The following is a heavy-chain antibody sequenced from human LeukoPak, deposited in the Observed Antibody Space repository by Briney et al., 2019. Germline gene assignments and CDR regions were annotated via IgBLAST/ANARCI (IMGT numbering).Heavy chain of an antibody. Sequence: GGSLRLSCAASGFTFSSYWMSWVRQAPGKGLEWVANIKQDGSEKYYVDSVKGRFTISRDNAKNSLYLQMNRLRAEDTAVYYCARDPNLYSSGRMGIAFDIWGQGTMVTVSS. CDR3: ARDPNLYSSGRMGIAFDI. CDR1: GFTFSSYW. CDR2: IKQDGSEK. J-gene: IGHJ3*02. D-gene: IGHD6-19*01. V-gene: IGHV3-7*01.